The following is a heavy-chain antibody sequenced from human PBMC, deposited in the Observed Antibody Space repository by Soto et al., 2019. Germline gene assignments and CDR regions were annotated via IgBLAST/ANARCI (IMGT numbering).Heavy chain of an antibody. D-gene: IGHD3-10*01. V-gene: IGHV1-8*01. Sequence: ASVKVSCKASGYTFTSYDINWVRQATGQGLEWMGWMNPNSGNTGYAQKFQGRVTMTRNTSISTAYMELSSLRSEDTAVYYCARVSGGPIPPDYWGQGTLVTVSS. J-gene: IGHJ4*02. CDR3: ARVSGGPIPPDY. CDR1: GYTFTSYD. CDR2: MNPNSGNT.